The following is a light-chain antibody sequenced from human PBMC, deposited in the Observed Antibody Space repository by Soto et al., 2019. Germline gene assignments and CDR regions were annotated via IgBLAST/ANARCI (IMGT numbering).Light chain of an antibody. CDR3: QQYNNWPFT. V-gene: IGKV3-15*01. Sequence: EIEMTQSPATLSVSPGERATLSCRASQSVSSNLAWYQQKPGQAPRLLIYGASTRATGVPARFSGSGSGTAFTLTISSLQSEDFAVYYCQQYNNWPFTFGPGTKVDIK. CDR1: QSVSSN. J-gene: IGKJ3*01. CDR2: GAS.